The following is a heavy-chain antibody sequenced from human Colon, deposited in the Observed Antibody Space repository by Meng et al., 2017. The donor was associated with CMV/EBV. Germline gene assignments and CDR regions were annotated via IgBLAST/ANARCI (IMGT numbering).Heavy chain of an antibody. CDR2: FNPITGGT. CDR1: RYTFTGYF. Sequence: HVCLGQPWPLAKKPGASVKVSCVASRYTFTGYFMYWVRQAPGQCREWLGVFNPITGGTNYAQKFQGRVTMTRDTSMNTAYMELSRLRSDDTAVYYCASLSGGDFDYWGQGTLVTVSS. CDR3: ASLSGGDFDY. V-gene: IGHV1-2*02. J-gene: IGHJ4*02. D-gene: IGHD1-26*01.